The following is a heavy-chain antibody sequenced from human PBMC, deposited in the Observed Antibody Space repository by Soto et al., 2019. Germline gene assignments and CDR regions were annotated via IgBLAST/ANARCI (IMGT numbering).Heavy chain of an antibody. V-gene: IGHV2-5*04. Sequence: QITLKDSGPTLVKPTQNLTLTCTFSGFSLSNAGAGVAWIRRAPDEALEWLALLYWNDDKRYSLSLRSRLTITKVTPKNQAVLTMSNMDPVATGTYYCGSGSFPNWFDPGGQGIPVIVSS. CDR3: GSGSFPNWFDP. J-gene: IGHJ5*02. CDR2: LYWNDDK. D-gene: IGHD3-10*01. CDR1: GFSLSNAGAG.